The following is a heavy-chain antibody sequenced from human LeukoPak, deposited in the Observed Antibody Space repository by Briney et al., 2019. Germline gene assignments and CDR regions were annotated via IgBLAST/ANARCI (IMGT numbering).Heavy chain of an antibody. Sequence: SETLSLTCTVSGGSISSGDYYWSWLRQPPGKGLEWIGYIYYSGSTYYNPSLKSRVTISVDTSKNQFSLKLSSVTAADTAVYYCARFDSSGQINFDYWGQGTLVTVSS. V-gene: IGHV4-30-4*01. CDR1: GGSISSGDYY. J-gene: IGHJ4*02. CDR3: ARFDSSGQINFDY. D-gene: IGHD3-22*01. CDR2: IYYSGST.